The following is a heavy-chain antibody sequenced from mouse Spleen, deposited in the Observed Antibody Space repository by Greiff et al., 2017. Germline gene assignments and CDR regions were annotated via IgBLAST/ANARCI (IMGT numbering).Heavy chain of an antibody. CDR1: GYTFTSYW. V-gene: IGHV1-7*01. Sequence: QVQLQQSGAELAKPGASVKMSCKASGYTFTSYWMHWVKQRPGQGLEWIGYINPSTGYTEYNQKFKDKATLTADKSSSTAYMQLSSLTSEDSAVYYCARCYYGSSLAWFAYWGQGTLVTVSA. J-gene: IGHJ3*01. CDR3: ARCYYGSSLAWFAY. D-gene: IGHD1-1*01. CDR2: INPSTGYT.